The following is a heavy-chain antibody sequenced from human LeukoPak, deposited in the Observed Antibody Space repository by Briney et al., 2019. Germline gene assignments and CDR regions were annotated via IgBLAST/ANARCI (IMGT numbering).Heavy chain of an antibody. CDR1: GFTFRNYE. V-gene: IGHV3-48*03. CDR2: IRSGGNTK. J-gene: IGHJ3*02. Sequence: PGGSLRLSCTASGFTFRNYEMNWVRQAPGKGLEWISSIRSGGNTKYYADSVRDRFTTSRDNAKNSLYLQMTSLRAEDTAVYYCARTDPSDAFDIWGQGAMVTVSS. CDR3: ARTDPSDAFDI.